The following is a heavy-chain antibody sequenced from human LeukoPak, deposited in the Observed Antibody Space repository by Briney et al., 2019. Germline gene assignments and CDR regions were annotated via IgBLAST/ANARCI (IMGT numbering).Heavy chain of an antibody. D-gene: IGHD6-13*01. Sequence: ASVKVSCKASGYTFTSYDMHWVRQAPGQGLEWMGIINPSDGSTRYAQIFQGRVTMTRDTSTSTVYMGLSSLRSEDTAVYYCARGGSSWYLGSFQHWGEGTLVTVSA. CDR2: INPSDGST. CDR1: GYTFTSYD. J-gene: IGHJ1*01. CDR3: ARGGSSWYLGSFQH. V-gene: IGHV1-46*01.